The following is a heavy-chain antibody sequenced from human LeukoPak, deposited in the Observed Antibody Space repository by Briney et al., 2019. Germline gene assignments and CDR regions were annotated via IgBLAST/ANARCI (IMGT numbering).Heavy chain of an antibody. CDR1: GFTFSSNY. CDR2: IYSGGST. J-gene: IGHJ3*02. V-gene: IGHV3-53*04. CDR3: AREVGGSAFDI. Sequence: PGGSLRLSCAASGFTFSSNYMSWVRQAPGKGLEWVSIIYSGGSTYYSDSVKGRFTISRHNSKNTLYLQMNSLRAEDTAVYYCAREVGGSAFDIWGQGTMVTVSS. D-gene: IGHD3-16*01.